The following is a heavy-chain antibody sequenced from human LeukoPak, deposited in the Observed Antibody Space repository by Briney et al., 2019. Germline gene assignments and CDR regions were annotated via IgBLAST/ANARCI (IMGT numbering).Heavy chain of an antibody. CDR1: GNTFTNYY. Sequence: ASVKVSCKASGNTFTNYYMHWVRQAPGRGLEWMGWVTPNTGDTNYAQKFQGRVSMTGDTSINTAYMELTRLTSDDTAVYYCARDRRWEEGTPYYFDFWGQGTLVTVSS. V-gene: IGHV1-2*02. D-gene: IGHD1-26*01. J-gene: IGHJ4*02. CDR3: ARDRRWEEGTPYYFDF. CDR2: VTPNTGDT.